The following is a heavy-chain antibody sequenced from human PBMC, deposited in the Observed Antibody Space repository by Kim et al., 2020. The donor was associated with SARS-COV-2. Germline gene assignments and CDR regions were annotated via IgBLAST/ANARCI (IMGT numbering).Heavy chain of an antibody. V-gene: IGHV4-61*02. CDR3: ARDLNFRVTGYYYYGMDV. D-gene: IGHD2-21*02. Sequence: SETLSLTCTVSGGSISSGSYYWSWIRQPAGKGLEWIGRIYTSGSTNYNPSLKSRVTISVDTSKNQFSLKLSSVTAADTAVYYCARDLNFRVTGYYYYGMDVWGQGTTVTVSS. CDR1: GGSISSGSYY. CDR2: IYTSGST. J-gene: IGHJ6*02.